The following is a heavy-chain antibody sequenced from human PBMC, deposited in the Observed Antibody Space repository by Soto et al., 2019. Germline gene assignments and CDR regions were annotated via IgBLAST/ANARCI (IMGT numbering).Heavy chain of an antibody. CDR3: ASWHEREHAYDV. J-gene: IGHJ3*01. CDR1: GGTFSSNG. V-gene: IGHV1-69*01. D-gene: IGHD1-1*01. CDR2: ITPIFVTA. Sequence: QEQLVQSGAEVKKPGSSVKVSCKASGGTFSSNGISWVRQAPGQGLEWMGGITPIFVTAKYAQKFQGRVTITADESTNTAYLEVSGLRSEDTAVYYCASWHEREHAYDVWGQGTTVIVSS.